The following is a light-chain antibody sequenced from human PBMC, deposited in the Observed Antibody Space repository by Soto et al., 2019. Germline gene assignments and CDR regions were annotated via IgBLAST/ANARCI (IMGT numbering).Light chain of an antibody. V-gene: IGKV1-33*01. CDR1: QDISNH. Sequence: DIQLTQSPSSLSASVGDRVTITCQASQDISNHLNWYQQKPGKAPNLLIYDASDVETGVPSRFSGGGYGTFFSFSINSLQPEDIATSYCQKQDGVPIFGPGTKV. CDR3: QKQDGVPI. CDR2: DAS. J-gene: IGKJ3*01.